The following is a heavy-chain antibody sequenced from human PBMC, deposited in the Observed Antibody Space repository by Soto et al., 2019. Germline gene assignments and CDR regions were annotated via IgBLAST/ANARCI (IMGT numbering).Heavy chain of an antibody. V-gene: IGHV1-69*06. Sequence: QVQLEQSGSEVKKSGSSVKVSCKASGSSFSSHAITWVRQAPGQGLEWMGGIIPVFGTPSYAQKFQGRVTISADKSTNTSSLELRSRRSEDTAVYYCARGGALSTSWYWGDGLDSWGQGTQVTVSS. CDR2: IIPVFGTP. D-gene: IGHD6-13*01. CDR3: ARGGALSTSWYWGDGLDS. J-gene: IGHJ4*02. CDR1: GSSFSSHA.